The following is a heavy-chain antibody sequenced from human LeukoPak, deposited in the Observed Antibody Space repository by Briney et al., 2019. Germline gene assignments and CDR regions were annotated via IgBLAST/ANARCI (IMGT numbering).Heavy chain of an antibody. CDR1: GFTVSSNH. J-gene: IGHJ4*02. CDR3: AREGFGLPCFDY. V-gene: IGHV3-53*01. Sequence: GGSLRLSCAASGFTVSSNHMNWVRQAPGKGLEWVSVIYSGGSTSYVDSVKGRFTISRDNSKNTLYLQMNSLRAEDTAVYYCAREGFGLPCFDYWGQGTLVTVSS. D-gene: IGHD3-10*01. CDR2: IYSGGST.